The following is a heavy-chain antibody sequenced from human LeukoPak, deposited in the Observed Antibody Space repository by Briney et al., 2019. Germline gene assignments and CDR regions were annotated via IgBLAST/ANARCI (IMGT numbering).Heavy chain of an antibody. CDR2: IYYSGST. CDR1: GGSISSYY. CDR3: ARLKCISTTCPSRYVMDV. D-gene: IGHD2-2*01. J-gene: IGHJ6*02. V-gene: IGHV4-59*01. Sequence: SETLSLTCSVSGGSISSYYWSWIRQPPGKGLEYIGYIYYSGSTNYNPSLKRRVTISVDTSKDQFSLNLTSVTAADTAVYYCARLKCISTTCPSRYVMDVWGQGTTVTVSS.